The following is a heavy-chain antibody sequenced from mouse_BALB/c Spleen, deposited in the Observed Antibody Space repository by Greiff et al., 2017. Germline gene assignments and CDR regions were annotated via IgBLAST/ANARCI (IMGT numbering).Heavy chain of an antibody. V-gene: IGHV5-15*02. D-gene: IGHD1-1*01. CDR2: ISNLAYSI. J-gene: IGHJ2*01. CDR3: AREGLLRYLDY. Sequence: EVQVVESGGGLVQPGGSRKLSCAASGFTFSDYGMAWVRQAPGKGPEWVAFISNLAYSIYYADTVTGRFTISRENAKNTLYLEMSSLRSEDTAMYYCAREGLLRYLDYWGQGTTLTVSS. CDR1: GFTFSDYG.